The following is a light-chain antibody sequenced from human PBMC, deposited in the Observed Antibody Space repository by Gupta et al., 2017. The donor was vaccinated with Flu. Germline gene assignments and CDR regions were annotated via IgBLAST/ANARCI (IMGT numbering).Light chain of an antibody. Sequence: DIQMTQSPSSLSASVGDRITITCRASQSIRIYLNWYQQKPGNAPKLLIYAASSLQRGVPSRFSGSGSGTDFTLTISSLQPEDFATYYCQQSYSTLYTFGQGTKLEIK. J-gene: IGKJ2*01. CDR2: AAS. CDR1: QSIRIY. CDR3: QQSYSTLYT. V-gene: IGKV1-39*01.